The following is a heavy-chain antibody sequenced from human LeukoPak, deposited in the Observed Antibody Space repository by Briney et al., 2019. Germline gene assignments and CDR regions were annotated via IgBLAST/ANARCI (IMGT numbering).Heavy chain of an antibody. CDR1: GYSFTTYW. CDR2: IDPSDSYT. J-gene: IGHJ3*02. D-gene: IGHD3-22*01. Sequence: GESLRISCKGSGYSFTTYWISWVRQMPGKGLEWMGRIDPSDSYTKYSPSFQGHVTISADKSISTAYLQWSRLKASDTAMYYCARHYYDILSAFDIWGQGTMVTVFS. V-gene: IGHV5-10-1*01. CDR3: ARHYYDILSAFDI.